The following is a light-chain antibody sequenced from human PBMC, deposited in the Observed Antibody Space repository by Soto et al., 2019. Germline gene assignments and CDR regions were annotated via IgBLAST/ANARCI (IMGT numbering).Light chain of an antibody. CDR2: DAS. Sequence: DIQMTQSPSTLSASIGDRVTITCRASQSINSWLVWYQQKPGKAPKLLIYDASNLASGVPSRFSGSGSGTEFTLVISSLQPGDFATYYCQQYDTYSYTFGQGTKLEI. J-gene: IGKJ2*01. CDR3: QQYDTYSYT. V-gene: IGKV1-5*01. CDR1: QSINSW.